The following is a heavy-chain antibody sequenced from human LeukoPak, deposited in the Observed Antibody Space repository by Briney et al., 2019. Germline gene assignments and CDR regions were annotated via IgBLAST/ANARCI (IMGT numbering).Heavy chain of an antibody. V-gene: IGHV1-2*02. J-gene: IGHJ4*02. D-gene: IGHD5-12*01. CDR1: GYTFTGYY. CDR3: ARGGYSGFDPFDY. CDR2: INPISGVT. Sequence: ASVKVSCKASGYTFTGYYMHWVRQAPGQGLEWMGWINPISGVTNFAQNFLGRVSMSRDTSIRTAYLDMCSLTFDDTAVFYCARGGYSGFDPFDYWGQGTLVTVSS.